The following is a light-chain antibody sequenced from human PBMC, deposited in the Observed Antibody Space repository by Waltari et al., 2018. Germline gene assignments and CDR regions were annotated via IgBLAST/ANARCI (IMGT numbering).Light chain of an antibody. J-gene: IGKJ4*01. V-gene: IGKV3-11*01. CDR2: ETS. Sequence: EIVLTQSPATLSFSPGQRATLSCRASQNVGIFLAWYQQKPGQAPRLLIYETSKRATGIPARFSGSGSGTDFALTISSLEPEDFAVYYCQQRSNWPPLTFGGGTRVEIK. CDR1: QNVGIF. CDR3: QQRSNWPPLT.